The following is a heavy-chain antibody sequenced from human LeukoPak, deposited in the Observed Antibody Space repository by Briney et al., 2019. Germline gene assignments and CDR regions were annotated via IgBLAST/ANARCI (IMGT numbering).Heavy chain of an antibody. V-gene: IGHV1-24*01. CDR1: GYTLTELS. J-gene: IGHJ3*02. CDR2: FDPEDGET. CDR3: ATAPGSSSDAFDI. Sequence: ASVTVSFKVSGYTLTELSMHWVRQAPGKGLEWMGGFDPEDGETIYAQKFQGRVTMTEDTSTDTAYMELSSLRSEDTAVYYCATAPGSSSDAFDIWGQGTMVTVSS. D-gene: IGHD6-13*01.